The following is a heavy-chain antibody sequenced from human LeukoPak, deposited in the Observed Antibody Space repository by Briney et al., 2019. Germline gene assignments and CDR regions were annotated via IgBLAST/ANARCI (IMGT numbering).Heavy chain of an antibody. D-gene: IGHD6-19*01. CDR2: ISYDGSNK. CDR3: ARAAGYSSDSYYFDY. V-gene: IGHV3-30-3*01. Sequence: PGGSLRLSCAASGFTFSSYAMHWVRQAPGKGLEWVAVISYDGSNKYYADPVKGRFTISRDNSKNTLYLQMNSLRAEDTAVYYCARAAGYSSDSYYFDYWGQGTLVTVSS. CDR1: GFTFSSYA. J-gene: IGHJ4*02.